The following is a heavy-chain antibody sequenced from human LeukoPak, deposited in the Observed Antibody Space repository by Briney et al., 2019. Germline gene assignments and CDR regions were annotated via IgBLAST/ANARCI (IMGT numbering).Heavy chain of an antibody. J-gene: IGHJ4*02. D-gene: IGHD6-19*01. Sequence: ASVKVSCKASGYTFAGYYMHWVRQAPGQGLEWMGRINPNSGGTSYAQKFQGRLTMTRDTSITTAYMELSRLRSDDTAVYYCAREGGWYDLDYWCQGTLVTVTS. CDR2: INPNSGGT. CDR3: AREGGWYDLDY. V-gene: IGHV1-2*06. CDR1: GYTFAGYY.